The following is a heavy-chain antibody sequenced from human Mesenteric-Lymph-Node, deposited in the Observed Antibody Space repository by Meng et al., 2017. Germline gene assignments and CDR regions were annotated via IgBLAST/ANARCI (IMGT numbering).Heavy chain of an antibody. CDR2: IHSGGDT. CDR1: GFSVSSDY. D-gene: IGHD3-10*01. V-gene: IGHV3-53*01. Sequence: GGSLRLSCAASGFSVSSDYMSWVRQAPGKGLEWVSTIHSGGDTYYADSVKGRFTISRDNAKNSLYLQMNSLRAEDTAVYYCAKIYYGSGRDIWGQGTMVTVSS. CDR3: AKIYYGSGRDI. J-gene: IGHJ3*02.